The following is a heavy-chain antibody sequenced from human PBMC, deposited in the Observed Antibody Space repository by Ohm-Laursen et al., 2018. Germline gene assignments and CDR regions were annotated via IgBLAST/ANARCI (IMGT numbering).Heavy chain of an antibody. CDR3: AREGRLYYYDSSGYGGAFDI. V-gene: IGHV4-59*01. Sequence: SETLSLTCTVSGGSISSYYWSWIRQPPGKGLEWIGYIYYSGSTNYNPALKSRVTISVDTSKNQFSLKLSSVTAADTAVYYCAREGRLYYYDSSGYGGAFDIWGQGTMVTVSS. J-gene: IGHJ3*02. CDR1: GGSISSYY. D-gene: IGHD3-22*01. CDR2: IYYSGST.